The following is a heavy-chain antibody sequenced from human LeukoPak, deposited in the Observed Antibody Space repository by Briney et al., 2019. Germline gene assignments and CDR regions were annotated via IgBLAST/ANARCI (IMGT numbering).Heavy chain of an antibody. J-gene: IGHJ4*02. Sequence: GGSLRLSCVASGFTFSDYWIHWVRQAPGKGLVWVSRISSDGDTTNYADSVKGRFTISRDNAKNSLYLQMNSLRAEDTAVYYCARDSVGAIDYWGQGTLVTVSS. D-gene: IGHD1-26*01. V-gene: IGHV3-74*01. CDR1: GFTFSDYW. CDR2: ISSDGDTT. CDR3: ARDSVGAIDY.